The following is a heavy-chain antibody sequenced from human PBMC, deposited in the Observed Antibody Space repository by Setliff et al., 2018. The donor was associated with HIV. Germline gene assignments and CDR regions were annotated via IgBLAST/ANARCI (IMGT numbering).Heavy chain of an antibody. J-gene: IGHJ4*02. CDR2: INRSGST. CDR1: GGSLSGDY. CDR3: ARTIQPSSSPFDF. D-gene: IGHD6-19*01. V-gene: IGHV4-34*01. Sequence: SETLSLTCAVYGGSLSGDYWSWIRKPPGKGLEWIGEINRSGSTNYSPSLKSRVTISVDTSKNQFSLRLTSVTAADTAIYYCARTIQPSSSPFDFWGQGILVTVSS.